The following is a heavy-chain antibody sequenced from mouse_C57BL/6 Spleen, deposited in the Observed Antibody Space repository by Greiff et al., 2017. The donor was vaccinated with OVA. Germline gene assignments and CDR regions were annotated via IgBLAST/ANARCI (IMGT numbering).Heavy chain of an antibody. Sequence: QVQLKQPGAELVKPGASVKLSCKASGYTFTSYWMHWVKQRPGQGLEWIGMIHPNSGSTNYNEKFKSKATLTVDKSSSTAYMQLSSLTSEDSAVYYCARRGSSIYFDYWGQGTTLTVSS. J-gene: IGHJ2*01. D-gene: IGHD1-1*01. V-gene: IGHV1-64*01. CDR1: GYTFTSYW. CDR2: IHPNSGST. CDR3: ARRGSSIYFDY.